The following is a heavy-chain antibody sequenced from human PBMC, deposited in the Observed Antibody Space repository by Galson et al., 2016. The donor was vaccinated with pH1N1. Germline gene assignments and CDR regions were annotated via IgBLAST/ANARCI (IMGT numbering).Heavy chain of an antibody. J-gene: IGHJ4*02. CDR1: GVSFSDTSFY. V-gene: IGHV4-34*01. Sequence: ETLSLTCAVYGVSFSDTSFYWAWIRQPPGKGLEWIGEISNAGRTNYRSSFTSRVTMSVDTSKNQVSLHLTSLTAMDTAVYYCSRVPYYWTTPFDSWGQGRLVTVSS. D-gene: IGHD3/OR15-3a*01. CDR2: ISNAGRT. CDR3: SRVPYYWTTPFDS.